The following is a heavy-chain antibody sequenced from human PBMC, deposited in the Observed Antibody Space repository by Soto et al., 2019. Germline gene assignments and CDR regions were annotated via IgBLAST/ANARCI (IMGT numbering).Heavy chain of an antibody. Sequence: PSETLSLTCAVYGGSFSGYYWSWIRQPPGKGLEWIGEINHSGSTNYNPSLKSRVTISVDTSKNQFSLKLSSVTAADTAVYYCARGKRITMIVVANDAFDIWGQGTMVTVSS. CDR3: ARGKRITMIVVANDAFDI. CDR2: INHSGST. CDR1: GGSFSGYY. V-gene: IGHV4-34*01. J-gene: IGHJ3*02. D-gene: IGHD3-22*01.